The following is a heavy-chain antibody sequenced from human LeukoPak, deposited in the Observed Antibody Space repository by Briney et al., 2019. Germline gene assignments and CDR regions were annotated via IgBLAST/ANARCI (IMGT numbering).Heavy chain of an antibody. CDR1: GYTLTELS. Sequence: ASVTVSCKFSGYTLTELSMHWVRQAPGKGLGWMGGFDPEDGETIYAQKFQGRVTMTEDTSTDTAYMELSSLRSEDTAVYYCATHIQITGYYYYYMDVWGKGTTVTVSS. V-gene: IGHV1-24*01. D-gene: IGHD5-24*01. J-gene: IGHJ6*03. CDR3: ATHIQITGYYYYYMDV. CDR2: FDPEDGET.